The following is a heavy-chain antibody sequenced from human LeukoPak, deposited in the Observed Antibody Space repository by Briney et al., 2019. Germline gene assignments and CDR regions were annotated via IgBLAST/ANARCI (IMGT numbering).Heavy chain of an antibody. CDR2: IIPIFGTA. D-gene: IGHD2-15*01. Sequence: GASVKVSCKASGGTFSSYAISWVRQAPGQGLEWMGGIIPIFGTANYAQKFQGGVTITADESTSTAYMELSSLRSEDMAVYYCARGSADIVVVVAAPNAYYYYGMDVWGQGTTVTVSS. CDR1: GGTFSSYA. V-gene: IGHV1-69*13. J-gene: IGHJ6*02. CDR3: ARGSADIVVVVAAPNAYYYYGMDV.